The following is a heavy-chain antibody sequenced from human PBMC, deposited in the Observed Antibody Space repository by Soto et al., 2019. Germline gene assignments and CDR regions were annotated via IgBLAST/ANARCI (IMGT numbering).Heavy chain of an antibody. CDR1: GYSFTSYW. CDR2: IYPGDSDT. D-gene: IGHD6-13*01. Sequence: GESLKISCKGSGYSFTSYWIGWVRQVPVKGLELMGIIYPGDSDTRYSPSFQGQVTISADKSISTAYLQWSSLKASDTAMYYCARTAAAGKYYYGMDVWGQGTTVTVS. J-gene: IGHJ6*02. CDR3: ARTAAAGKYYYGMDV. V-gene: IGHV5-51*01.